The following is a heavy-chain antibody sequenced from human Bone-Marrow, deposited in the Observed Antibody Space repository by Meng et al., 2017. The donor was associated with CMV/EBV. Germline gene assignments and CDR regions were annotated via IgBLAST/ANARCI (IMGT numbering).Heavy chain of an antibody. CDR2: INHSGST. D-gene: IGHD6-13*01. V-gene: IGHV4-34*01. Sequence: SETLSLTCAVYGGSFSGYYWSWIRQPPGKGLEWIGEINHSGSTNYNPSLKSRVTISVDTSKNQFSLNLSSVTAADTAVYYCARGTYSTSWYWFDPWGQGTLVNVSS. J-gene: IGHJ5*02. CDR1: GGSFSGYY. CDR3: ARGTYSTSWYWFDP.